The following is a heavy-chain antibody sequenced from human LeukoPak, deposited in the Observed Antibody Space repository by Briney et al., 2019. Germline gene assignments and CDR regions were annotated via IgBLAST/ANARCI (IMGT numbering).Heavy chain of an antibody. CDR2: IRYDGSNK. V-gene: IGHV3-30*02. J-gene: IGHJ4*02. CDR3: AKGGYSNYVFLDY. CDR1: GFTFHNYA. Sequence: PGGSLRLSCAASGFTFHNYAMSWARQAPGKGLEWVAFIRYDGSNKYYADSVKGRFTISRDNSKNTLYLQMNSLRAEDTAVYHCAKGGYSNYVFLDYWGQGTLVTVSS. D-gene: IGHD4-11*01.